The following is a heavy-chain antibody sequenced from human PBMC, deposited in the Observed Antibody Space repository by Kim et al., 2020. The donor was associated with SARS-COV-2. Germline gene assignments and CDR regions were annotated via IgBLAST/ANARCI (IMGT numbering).Heavy chain of an antibody. J-gene: IGHJ6*02. CDR3: ARHRGYGMDV. Sequence: SYSHFSPPFQGHVTISSDKSLSPAYLQWSSLKASDTAMYYCARHRGYGMDVWGQGTTVTVSS. D-gene: IGHD3-10*01. CDR2: SYS. V-gene: IGHV5-10-1*01.